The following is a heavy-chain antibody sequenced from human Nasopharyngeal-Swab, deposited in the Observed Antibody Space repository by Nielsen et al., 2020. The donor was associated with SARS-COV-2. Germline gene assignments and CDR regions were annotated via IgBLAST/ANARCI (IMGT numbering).Heavy chain of an antibody. V-gene: IGHV1-69*13. J-gene: IGHJ3*02. CDR1: GYTFTSYD. D-gene: IGHD4/OR15-4a*01. CDR2: IIPIFGTA. Sequence: SVKVSCKASGYTFTSYDINWVRQATGQGLEWMGGIIPIFGTANYAQKFQGRVTITADESTSTAYMELSSLRSEDTAVYYCASLGSMVQDAFDIWGQGTMVTVSS. CDR3: ASLGSMVQDAFDI.